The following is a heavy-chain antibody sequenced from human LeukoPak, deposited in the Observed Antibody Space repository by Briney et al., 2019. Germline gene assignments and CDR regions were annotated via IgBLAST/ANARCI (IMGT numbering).Heavy chain of an antibody. V-gene: IGHV3-7*04. Sequence: GGSLRLSCATSGFTFTTYWMSWVRQASGKGLEWVATLNHYGGDKYYVDSVKGRFTISRGNAKSSLYLQMNSLRAEDTAVYYCVRGDFDFWGQGTLVTVSS. CDR3: VRGDFDF. CDR1: GFTFTTYW. J-gene: IGHJ4*02. CDR2: LNHYGGDK.